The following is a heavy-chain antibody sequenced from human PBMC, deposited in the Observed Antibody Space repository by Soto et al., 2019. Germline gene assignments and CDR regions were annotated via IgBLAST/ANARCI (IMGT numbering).Heavy chain of an antibody. V-gene: IGHV4-39*01. CDR1: GGSISSSSYY. Sequence: SETLSLTCTVSGGSISSSSYYWGWIRQPPGKGLEWIGSIYYSGSTYYNPSLKSRVTISVNTSKNQFSLKLSSVTAADTAVYYCAISAVGGAAAGHYYYYGMDVWGQGTTVTVSS. J-gene: IGHJ6*02. CDR2: IYYSGST. D-gene: IGHD6-13*01. CDR3: AISAVGGAAAGHYYYYGMDV.